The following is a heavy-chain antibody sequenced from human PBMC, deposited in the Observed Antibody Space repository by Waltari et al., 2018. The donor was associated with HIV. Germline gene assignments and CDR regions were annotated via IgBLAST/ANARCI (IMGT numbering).Heavy chain of an antibody. V-gene: IGHV4-39*01. J-gene: IGHJ6*02. D-gene: IGHD4-17*01. Sequence: QLQLQESGPGLVKPSETLSLTCTVSGGSISSSSYYWGWIRQPPGKGLEWIGSIYYSGSTYYNPSLKSRVTISVDTSKNQFSLKLSSVTAADTAVYYCARQAVTTPYGMDVWGQGTTVTVSS. CDR1: GGSISSSSYY. CDR2: IYYSGST. CDR3: ARQAVTTPYGMDV.